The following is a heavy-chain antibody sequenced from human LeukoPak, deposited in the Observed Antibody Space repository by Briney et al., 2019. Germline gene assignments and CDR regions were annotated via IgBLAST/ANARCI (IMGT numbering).Heavy chain of an antibody. CDR1: GGSFSGYY. Sequence: RTSETLSLTCAVYGGSFSGYYWSWIRQPPGKGLEWIGEINHSGSTNYNPSLKSRVTISVDTSKNQFSLKLSSVTAADTAVYYCARRVLPTGYSSSWYLPTGGYYGMDVWGQGTTVTVS. V-gene: IGHV4-34*01. CDR3: ARRVLPTGYSSSWYLPTGGYYGMDV. J-gene: IGHJ6*02. CDR2: INHSGST. D-gene: IGHD6-13*01.